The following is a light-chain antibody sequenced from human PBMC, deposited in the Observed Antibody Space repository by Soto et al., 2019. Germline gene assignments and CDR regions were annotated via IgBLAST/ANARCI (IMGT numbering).Light chain of an antibody. V-gene: IGKV1-5*03. J-gene: IGKJ5*01. CDR2: KAS. CDR3: QQSYSTPIT. CDR1: QSVSTL. Sequence: DVQMTQSPSTLSASVGERVTITCRASQSVSTLLAWYQQKPGKAPKLLIYKASSLESGVPSRFSGSGSGTDFTLTISSLQPEDFATYYCQQSYSTPITFGQGTRLEIK.